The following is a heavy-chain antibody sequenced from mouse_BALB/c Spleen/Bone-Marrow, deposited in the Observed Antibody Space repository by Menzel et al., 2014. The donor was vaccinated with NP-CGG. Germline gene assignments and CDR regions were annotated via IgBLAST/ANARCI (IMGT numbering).Heavy chain of an antibody. V-gene: IGHV8-8*01. J-gene: IGHJ2*01. Sequence: QVTLKVSGPGILQPSQTLILTCSFSGFSLSTSGMGVGWIRQPSGKGLEWLTHIWWDDDRRYNPALKSRLTISKDTSSNQVFLKIASVDTADTATYYCARIVYYGSYDYWGQGTTLTVSS. D-gene: IGHD1-1*01. CDR3: ARIVYYGSYDY. CDR1: GFSLSTSGMG. CDR2: IWWDDDR.